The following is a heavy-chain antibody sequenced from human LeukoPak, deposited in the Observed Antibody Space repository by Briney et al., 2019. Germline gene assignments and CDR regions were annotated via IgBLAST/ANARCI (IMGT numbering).Heavy chain of an antibody. CDR3: ARYCSGGSCYQNYYYYMDV. J-gene: IGHJ6*03. CDR2: MNPNSGNT. V-gene: IGHV1-8*01. Sequence: ASVKVSCKASGYTFTSYDINWVRQATGQGLEWMGWMNPNSGNTGYAQKFQGRVTMTRNTSISTAYMELSSLRSEDTAVYYCARYCSGGSCYQNYYYYMDVWGKGTTVTVSS. D-gene: IGHD2-15*01. CDR1: GYTFTSYD.